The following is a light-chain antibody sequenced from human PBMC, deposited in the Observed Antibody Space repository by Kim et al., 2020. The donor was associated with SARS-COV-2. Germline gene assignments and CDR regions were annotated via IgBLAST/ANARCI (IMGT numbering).Light chain of an antibody. Sequence: EIVMTQSPATLSLSPGDRATLSCRASQSINDYFAGYQQKPGQAPRLLIYLASTRLPGTPARFSGSGSGTEFTITISSLQSEDFAIEYCQQYKNWPPGTFGQGTKVDIK. CDR3: QQYKNWPPGT. CDR2: LAS. CDR1: QSINDY. J-gene: IGKJ1*01. V-gene: IGKV3-15*01.